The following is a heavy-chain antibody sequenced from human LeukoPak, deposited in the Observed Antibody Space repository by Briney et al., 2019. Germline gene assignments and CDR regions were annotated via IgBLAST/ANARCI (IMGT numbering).Heavy chain of an antibody. D-gene: IGHD2-2*01. CDR1: GGTFSSYA. J-gene: IGHJ5*02. CDR2: IIPIFGTA. CDR3: ARAPLVVVPAAHNWFDP. V-gene: IGHV1-69*05. Sequence: ASVKVSCKASGGTFSSYAISWVRQAPGQGLEWMGRIIPIFGTANYAQKLQGRVTITTDESTSTAYMELSSLRSEDTAVYYCARAPLVVVPAAHNWFDPWGQGTLVTVSS.